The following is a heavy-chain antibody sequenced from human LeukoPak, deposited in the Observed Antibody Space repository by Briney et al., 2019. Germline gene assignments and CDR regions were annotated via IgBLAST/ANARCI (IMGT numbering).Heavy chain of an antibody. CDR3: AKDPNCYDTNAFDT. Sequence: PGGSLRLSCAASEFTFINAWMSWVRRAPGKGLEWVGRIKSKTDGATTDYAAPVKGRFTISRDDSKSILYLQLNSAKTEDTAVYYCAKDPNCYDTNAFDTWGQGTMVTVSS. CDR1: EFTFINAW. V-gene: IGHV3-15*01. CDR2: IKSKTDGATT. D-gene: IGHD2-21*01. J-gene: IGHJ3*02.